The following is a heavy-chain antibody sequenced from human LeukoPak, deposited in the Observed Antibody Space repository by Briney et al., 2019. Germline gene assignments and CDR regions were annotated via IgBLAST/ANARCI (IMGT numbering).Heavy chain of an antibody. D-gene: IGHD3-22*01. CDR3: TRRAKDDSSGYYST. V-gene: IGHV3-73*01. Sequence: GGSLRLSCAASGFTFSGSAMHWVRQASGKGLEWVGRIRSKANSYATAYAASVKGRFTISRDESKNTAYLQMNSLKTEDTAVYYCTRRAKDDSSGYYSTWGQGALVTVSS. CDR1: GFTFSGSA. J-gene: IGHJ5*02. CDR2: IRSKANSYAT.